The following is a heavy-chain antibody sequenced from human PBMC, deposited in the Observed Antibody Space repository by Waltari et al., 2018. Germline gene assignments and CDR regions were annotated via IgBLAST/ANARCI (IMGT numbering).Heavy chain of an antibody. V-gene: IGHV4-39*07. J-gene: IGHJ3*02. CDR1: GGSSSISRYY. CDR3: ARDFLEYSGYDPTGGFFDI. Sequence: QLQLQESGPGLVKPSATLSLNCTVSGGSSSISRYYWGWIRPPPGKGLEWIGSIYYSGSTYYNPSLKSRVTISVDTSKNQFSLKLSSVTAADTAVYYCARDFLEYSGYDPTGGFFDIWGQGTMVTVSS. CDR2: IYYSGST. D-gene: IGHD5-12*01.